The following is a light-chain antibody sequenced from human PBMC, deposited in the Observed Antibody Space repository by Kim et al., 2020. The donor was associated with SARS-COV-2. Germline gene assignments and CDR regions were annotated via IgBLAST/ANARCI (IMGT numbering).Light chain of an antibody. CDR2: QDT. CDR1: EVGDRD. V-gene: IGLV3-1*01. Sequence: SVSPGQTAKITCSGDEVGDRDVSWYQQKPGQSPILIIFQDTKRSSGIPRRFSGSNSGNRATLTITETQSVDEADYTCQTWDNGVVIFGGGTQLTVL. CDR3: QTWDNGVVI. J-gene: IGLJ2*01.